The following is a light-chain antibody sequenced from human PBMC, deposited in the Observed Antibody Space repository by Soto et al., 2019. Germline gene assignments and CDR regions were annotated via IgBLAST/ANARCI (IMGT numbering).Light chain of an antibody. CDR1: QSVGSH. CDR2: DAS. Sequence: EIMMTQSPATLSVSPGERATLSCRASQSVGSHLAWYLQKPGQAPRLLIYDASTRATGIPARFSGSGSGTQFTLTISSLQSEDFAVYYCQQYNNWPPITFGQGTRREIK. CDR3: QQYNNWPPIT. V-gene: IGKV3D-15*01. J-gene: IGKJ5*01.